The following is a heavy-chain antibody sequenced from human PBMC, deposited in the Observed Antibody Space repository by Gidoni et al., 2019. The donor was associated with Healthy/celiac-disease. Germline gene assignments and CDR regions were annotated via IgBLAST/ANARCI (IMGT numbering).Heavy chain of an antibody. D-gene: IGHD3-10*01. CDR2: ISSSSSYI. CDR1: GLPCSSHS. J-gene: IGHJ6*02. CDR3: ATAVQRVTFNYYYYGMDV. V-gene: IGHV3-21*01. Sequence: EVQLVESGGGLVKPGGSLRHSCADSGLPCSSHSMNWGRQAPGKGLEWVSSISSSSSYIYYADSVKGRFTISRDNAKNSLYLQMNSLRAEDTAVYYCATAVQRVTFNYYYYGMDVWGQGTTVTVSS.